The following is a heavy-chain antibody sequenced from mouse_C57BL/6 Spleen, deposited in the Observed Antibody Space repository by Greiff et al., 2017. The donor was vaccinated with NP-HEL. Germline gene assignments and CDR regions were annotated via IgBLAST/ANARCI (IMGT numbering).Heavy chain of an antibody. Sequence: VQLQQSGPELVKPGASVKISCKASGYAFSSSWMNWVKQRPGTGLEWIGRIYPGDGDTNYNGQFKGKATLTADKSSSTAYMQLSSLTSEYSAVYFCARIYYDYVYYAMDYWGQGTSVTVSS. D-gene: IGHD2-4*01. CDR1: GYAFSSSW. V-gene: IGHV1-82*01. CDR3: ARIYYDYVYYAMDY. J-gene: IGHJ4*01. CDR2: IYPGDGDT.